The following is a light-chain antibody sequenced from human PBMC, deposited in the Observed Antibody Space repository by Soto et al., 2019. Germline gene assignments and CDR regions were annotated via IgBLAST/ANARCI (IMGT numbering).Light chain of an antibody. Sequence: EIVMTQSPATLSVSPGERATLSCRASQSVGTYLAWYQQKPGQAPRILIYGASTRAAGISPRFSGGGSGTEFTLTISSLQSEDFAVYHCQQYNDWPWTFGQGTKVGIK. CDR2: GAS. V-gene: IGKV3-15*01. CDR3: QQYNDWPWT. CDR1: QSVGTY. J-gene: IGKJ1*01.